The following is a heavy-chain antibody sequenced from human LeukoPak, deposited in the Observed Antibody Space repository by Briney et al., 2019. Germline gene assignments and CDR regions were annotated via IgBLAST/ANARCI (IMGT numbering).Heavy chain of an antibody. J-gene: IGHJ4*02. CDR3: ARVNSGWYSYYFDY. CDR2: INSDGSSR. V-gene: IGHV3-74*01. Sequence: AGGSLRLSCAASGFTFSSYWMHWVRQAPGKGLVWVSHINSDGSSRTYADSVKGRFTISRDNAKNTLYLQLNSLRAEDTAVYYCARVNSGWYSYYFDYWGQGTLVTVSS. D-gene: IGHD6-19*01. CDR1: GFTFSSYW.